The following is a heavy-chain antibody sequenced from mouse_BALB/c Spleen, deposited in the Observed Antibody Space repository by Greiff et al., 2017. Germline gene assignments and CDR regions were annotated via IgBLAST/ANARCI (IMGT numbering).Heavy chain of an antibody. CDR3: ARSTMITGAFDY. V-gene: IGHV5-9-4*01. CDR2: ISSGGSYT. Sequence: EVKLVESGGGLVKPGGSLKLSCAASGFTFSSYAMSWVRQSPEKRLEWVAEISSGGSYTYYPDTVTGRFTISRDNAKNTLYLEMSSLRSEDTAMYYCARSTMITGAFDYWGQGTTLTVSS. D-gene: IGHD2-4*01. CDR1: GFTFSSYA. J-gene: IGHJ2*01.